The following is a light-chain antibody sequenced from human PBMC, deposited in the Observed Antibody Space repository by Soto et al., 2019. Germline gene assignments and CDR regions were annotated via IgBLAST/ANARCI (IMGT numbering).Light chain of an antibody. CDR3: QQANLFPLT. CDR1: QSISSY. Sequence: DIQMTQSPSSLSASVGDRVTITCRASQSISSYLNWYQQKPGKAPKLLIYAASSLQSGVPSRFSGSGSGTDFTLTISSLQPEDFATYYCQQANLFPLTFGGGTKVEI. CDR2: AAS. V-gene: IGKV1-39*01. J-gene: IGKJ4*01.